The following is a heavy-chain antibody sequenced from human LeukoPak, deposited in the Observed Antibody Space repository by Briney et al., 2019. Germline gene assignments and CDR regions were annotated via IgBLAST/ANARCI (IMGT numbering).Heavy chain of an antibody. V-gene: IGHV3-30*02. J-gene: IGHJ4*02. D-gene: IGHD5-24*01. CDR3: AKDGYNYYVDY. CDR1: GFTFSSYW. Sequence: GGSPRLSCAVSGFTFSSYWMSWVRQAPGKGLEWVAFIGYDGSNKYYRDSVKGRFTISRDNSKNTLYLQMNSLRAEDTAVYYCAKDGYNYYVDYWGQGTLVTVSS. CDR2: IGYDGSNK.